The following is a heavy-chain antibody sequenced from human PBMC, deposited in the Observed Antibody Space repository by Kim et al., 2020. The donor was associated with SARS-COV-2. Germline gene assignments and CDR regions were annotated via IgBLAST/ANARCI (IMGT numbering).Heavy chain of an antibody. V-gene: IGHV1-2*02. J-gene: IGHJ4*02. CDR3: ARVSWAVYDSSGYFDY. CDR2: INPNSGGT. Sequence: ASVKVSCKASGYTFTGYYMHWVRQAPGQGLEWMGWINPNSGGTNYAQKFQGRVTMTRDTSISTAYMELSRLRSDDTAVYYCARVSWAVYDSSGYFDYWGQGTLVTVSS. CDR1: GYTFTGYY. D-gene: IGHD3-22*01.